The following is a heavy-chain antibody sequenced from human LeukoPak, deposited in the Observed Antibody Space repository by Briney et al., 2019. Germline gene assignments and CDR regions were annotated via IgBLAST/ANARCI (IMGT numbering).Heavy chain of an antibody. CDR1: GFPFRSYS. D-gene: IGHD2-15*01. CDR2: ISSSGSSI. J-gene: IGHJ4*02. CDR3: ARVKGSYFDY. V-gene: IGHV3-48*01. Sequence: PGGSLRLSCVGSGFPFRSYSMIWVRQAPGKGLGWVSYISSSGSSIYFVDSVKGRFTVSRDNAKNTLFLQKNSTRVEDTSTYFCARVKGSYFDYWGQGALVTVSS.